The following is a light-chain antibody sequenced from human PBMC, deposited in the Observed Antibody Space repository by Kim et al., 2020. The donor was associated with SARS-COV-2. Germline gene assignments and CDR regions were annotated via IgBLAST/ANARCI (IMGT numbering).Light chain of an antibody. CDR3: QQRSNWPPT. J-gene: IGKJ4*01. CDR2: DAS. CDR1: QSVSSY. Sequence: LSPGERATPSCRASQSVSSYLAWYQQRPGQAHRLLIYDASNRATGIPARFSGSGSGIDFTLTISSLEPEDFAVYYCQQRSNWPPTFGGGTKVDIK. V-gene: IGKV3-11*01.